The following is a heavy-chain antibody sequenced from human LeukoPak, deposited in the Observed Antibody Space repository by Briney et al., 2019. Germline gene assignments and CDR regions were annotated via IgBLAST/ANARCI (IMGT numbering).Heavy chain of an antibody. Sequence: PGRSLRLSCAASGFIFDDYAMHWVRQAPGKGLEWVSGISWNGDIKGYADSVKVRFTISRDNAQNSLYLQINSLRPEDTAFYSCAKDRMGAYFTIPDYWGQGTLITVSS. CDR1: GFIFDDYA. D-gene: IGHD2/OR15-2a*01. CDR2: ISWNGDIK. J-gene: IGHJ4*02. V-gene: IGHV3-9*01. CDR3: AKDRMGAYFTIPDY.